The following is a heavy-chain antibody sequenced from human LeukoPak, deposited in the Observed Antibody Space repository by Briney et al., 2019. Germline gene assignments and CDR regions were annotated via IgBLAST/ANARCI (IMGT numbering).Heavy chain of an antibody. V-gene: IGHV5-51*01. D-gene: IGHD3/OR15-3a*01. CDR3: ARLGLDAHFDY. J-gene: IGHJ4*02. CDR1: GYSFTSYW. Sequence: GESLKISCKGSGYSFTSYWIGWVRQMPGKGLEWMGIIYPGDSDTRESPSFQGQVTISAHKSISTAYLQWSSLKASDPAMYYCARLGLDAHFDYWGQGTLVRVSS. CDR2: IYPGDSDT.